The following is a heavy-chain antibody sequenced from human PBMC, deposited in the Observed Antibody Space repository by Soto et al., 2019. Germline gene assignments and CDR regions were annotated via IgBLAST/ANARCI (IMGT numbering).Heavy chain of an antibody. CDR2: ISRDGGTK. J-gene: IGHJ4*02. Sequence: QVQLVESGGGVVQPGRSLRLSCAVSGFTVSTYGMHWVRQAPGNGLEWVAVISRDGGTKYYADSVKGRFTISSDNSMNTLFLEMNSLRGDDMAVDYCTGEFASGYWGQGTLVPVAS. CDR3: TGEFASGY. CDR1: GFTVSTYG. D-gene: IGHD2-8*02. V-gene: IGHV3-30*03.